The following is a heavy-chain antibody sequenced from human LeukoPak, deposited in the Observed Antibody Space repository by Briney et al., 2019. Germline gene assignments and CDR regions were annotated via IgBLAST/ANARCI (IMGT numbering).Heavy chain of an antibody. V-gene: IGHV3-21*01. Sequence: GGSLRLSCVASGFTFSSYSMNWVRQAPGKGLEWVSSISTSSSHIYYADSMKGRFTISRDNAKNSLYLQMDSLGAEDTAVYYCARERGYNYGYADYWGQGTLVTVSS. D-gene: IGHD5-18*01. CDR1: GFTFSSYS. J-gene: IGHJ4*02. CDR3: ARERGYNYGYADY. CDR2: ISTSSSHI.